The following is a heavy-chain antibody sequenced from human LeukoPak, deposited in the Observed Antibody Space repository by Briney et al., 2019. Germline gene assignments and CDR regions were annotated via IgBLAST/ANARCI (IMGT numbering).Heavy chain of an antibody. Sequence: ASVKVSCKASGYTFTRYGMSWVREAPGQGLEWMGWISAYKGNTNYAQKMQGRVTMTTDTSTSSAYMELRSLRSDDTAVYYCARDRIRRWFDPWGQGTLVTVSS. J-gene: IGHJ5*02. D-gene: IGHD2-21*01. CDR3: ARDRIRRWFDP. CDR1: GYTFTRYG. CDR2: ISAYKGNT. V-gene: IGHV1-18*01.